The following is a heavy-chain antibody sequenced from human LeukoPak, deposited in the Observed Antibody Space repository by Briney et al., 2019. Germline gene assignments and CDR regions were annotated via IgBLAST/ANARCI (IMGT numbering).Heavy chain of an antibody. CDR2: INHSGST. CDR1: GFTFSSYG. D-gene: IGHD6-13*01. Sequence: TGGSLRLSCAASGFTFSSYGMHWVRQAPGKGLEWIGEINHSGSTNYNPSLKSRVTISVDTSKNQFSLKLSSVTAADTAVYYCARHAVGSSSLYYMDVWGKGTTVTICS. V-gene: IGHV4-34*01. CDR3: ARHAVGSSSLYYMDV. J-gene: IGHJ6*03.